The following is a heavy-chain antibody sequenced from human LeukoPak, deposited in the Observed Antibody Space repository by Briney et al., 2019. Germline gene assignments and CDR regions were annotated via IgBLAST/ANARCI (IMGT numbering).Heavy chain of an antibody. CDR1: GGSISSYY. Sequence: SETLSLTCTVSGGSISSYYWSWIRQPAGKGLEWIGRIYTSGSTNYNPSLKSRVTISVDTSKNQFSLKLSSVTAADTAVYYCARIDGLGYCSGGSCYSNWFDPWGQGTLVTVSS. CDR2: IYTSGST. V-gene: IGHV4-4*07. D-gene: IGHD2-15*01. J-gene: IGHJ5*02. CDR3: ARIDGLGYCSGGSCYSNWFDP.